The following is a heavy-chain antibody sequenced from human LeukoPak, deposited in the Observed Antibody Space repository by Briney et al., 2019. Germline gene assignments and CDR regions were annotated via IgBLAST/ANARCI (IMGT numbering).Heavy chain of an antibody. Sequence: PSETLSLTCTVSGGSISSGSYYWGWIRQPPGKGLEWIGNIYYSGSTYYNPSLKSRVSISVDTSKNQFSLKLTSVTAADTAVYYCARAPEYGLYYFDYWAKGPRVTVPS. V-gene: IGHV4-39*07. CDR2: IYYSGST. CDR1: GGSISSGSYY. J-gene: IGHJ4*02. CDR3: ARAPEYGLYYFDY. D-gene: IGHD1-14*01.